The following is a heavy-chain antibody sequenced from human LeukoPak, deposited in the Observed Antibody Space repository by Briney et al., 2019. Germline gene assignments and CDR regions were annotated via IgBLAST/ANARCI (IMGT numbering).Heavy chain of an antibody. CDR1: GFTFSSYA. D-gene: IGHD1-1*01. Sequence: AGSLRLSCAASGFTFSSYAMSWVRQAPGKGLEWVSAISGSGGSTYYADSVKGRFTISRDNSKNTLYLQMNSLRAEDTAVYYCAKVHQRGTSYDAFDIWGQGTMVTVSS. V-gene: IGHV3-23*01. CDR3: AKVHQRGTSYDAFDI. CDR2: ISGSGGST. J-gene: IGHJ3*02.